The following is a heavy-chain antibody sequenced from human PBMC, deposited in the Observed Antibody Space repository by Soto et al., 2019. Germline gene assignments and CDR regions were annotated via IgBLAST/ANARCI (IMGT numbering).Heavy chain of an antibody. CDR2: IYPGDSDT. CDR1: GYTFTNYW. CDR3: AASIFYYGMDV. J-gene: IGHJ6*02. Sequence: GESLKISFKGSGYTFTNYWIGWVRQMPGKGLEWMGIIYPGDSDTKYNPSFQGQVTTSADKSITTTYLQWSSLKASDTAIYYCAASIFYYGMDVWGQGTTVTVS. V-gene: IGHV5-51*01.